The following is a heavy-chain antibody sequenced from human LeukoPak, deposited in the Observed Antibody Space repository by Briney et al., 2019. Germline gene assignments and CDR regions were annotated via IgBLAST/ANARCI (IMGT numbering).Heavy chain of an antibody. J-gene: IGHJ4*02. CDR1: GGSFSGYY. CDR3: ASGEAVEWELLPFDY. D-gene: IGHD1-26*01. V-gene: IGHV4-34*01. CDR2: INHSGST. Sequence: SETLSLTCAVYGGSFSGYYWSWIRQPPGKGLEWIGEINHSGSTNYNPSLKSRITISVDTSKNQFSLKLSSVTAADTAVYYRASGEAVEWELLPFDYWGQGTLVTVSS.